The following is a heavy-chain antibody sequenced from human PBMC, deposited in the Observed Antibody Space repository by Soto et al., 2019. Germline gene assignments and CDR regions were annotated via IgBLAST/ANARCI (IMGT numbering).Heavy chain of an antibody. CDR1: GFTFSTYA. CDR2: ISGTGGST. J-gene: IGHJ4*02. Sequence: EVQLLESGGTLVQPGESLRLSCAASGFTFSTYAMSWVRQAPGKGLEWISSISGTGGSTHYADSVKGRFTISKDDSKSTLYLQMNSLRAEDTAVYYCAKDQSHLERPDYCDYWGQGTLVTVSS. D-gene: IGHD1-1*01. V-gene: IGHV3-23*01. CDR3: AKDQSHLERPDYCDY.